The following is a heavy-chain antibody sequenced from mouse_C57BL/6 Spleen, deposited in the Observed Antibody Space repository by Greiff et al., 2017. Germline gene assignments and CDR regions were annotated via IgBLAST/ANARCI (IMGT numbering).Heavy chain of an antibody. CDR1: GYTFTSYG. D-gene: IGHD1-1*01. CDR2: IYPRSGNT. CDR3: ARAPRYYGSSSNWYFDV. Sequence: VQLQQSGAELARPGASVKLSCKASGYTFTSYGISWVKQRTGQGLEWIGEIYPRSGNTYYNEKFKGKATLTADKSSSTAYMELRSLTSEDSAVYFCARAPRYYGSSSNWYFDVWGTGTTVTVSS. J-gene: IGHJ1*03. V-gene: IGHV1-81*01.